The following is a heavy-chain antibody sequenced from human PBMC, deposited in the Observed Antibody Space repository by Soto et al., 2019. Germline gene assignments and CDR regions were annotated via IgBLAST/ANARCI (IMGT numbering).Heavy chain of an antibody. CDR1: GGTFSTSA. CDR3: ATQLTGDLDF. Sequence: QVQLVQSGAEVRKPGSSVKVSCVASGGTFSTSAMNWVRQAPGQGLEWVGGIIPVFGTPTYAQSLQGRVTITVYVSTTTAYMELTRLRPEDTAVYYCATQLTGDLDFWGQGTLVIVSS. CDR2: IIPVFGTP. V-gene: IGHV1-69*13. D-gene: IGHD7-27*01. J-gene: IGHJ4*02.